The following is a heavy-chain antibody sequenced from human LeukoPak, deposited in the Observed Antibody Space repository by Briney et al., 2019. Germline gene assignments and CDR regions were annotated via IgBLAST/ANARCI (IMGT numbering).Heavy chain of an antibody. V-gene: IGHV4-39*01. CDR1: GGSISSYY. CDR2: IYYSGST. Sequence: SETLSLTCTVSGGSISSYYWSWIRQPPGKGLEWIGSIYYSGSTYYNPSLKSRVTISVDTSKNQFSLKLSSVTAADTAVYYCASTTVTTKVYWGQGTLVTVSS. J-gene: IGHJ4*02. CDR3: ASTTVTTKVY. D-gene: IGHD4-11*01.